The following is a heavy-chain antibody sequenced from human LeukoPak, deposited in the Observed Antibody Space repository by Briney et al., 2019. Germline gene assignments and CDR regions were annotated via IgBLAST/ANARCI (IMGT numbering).Heavy chain of an antibody. Sequence: GGSLRLSCAASGFTFSSYSMNWVRQAPGKGPEWVSSISSSSSYIYYADSVKGRFTISRDNAKNSLYLQMNSLRVEDTAVYYCARESTVTTGLNDYYYYGMDVWGQGTTVTVSS. J-gene: IGHJ6*02. V-gene: IGHV3-21*01. D-gene: IGHD4-17*01. CDR2: ISSSSSYI. CDR3: ARESTVTTGLNDYYYYGMDV. CDR1: GFTFSSYS.